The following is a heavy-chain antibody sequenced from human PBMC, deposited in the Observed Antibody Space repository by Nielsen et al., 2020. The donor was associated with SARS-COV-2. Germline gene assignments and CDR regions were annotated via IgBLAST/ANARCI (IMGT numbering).Heavy chain of an antibody. CDR1: GYTFTSYY. CDR2: INPSGGSS. J-gene: IGHJ6*02. Sequence: ASVKVSCKASGYTFTSYYMHWVRQAPGQGLEWMGIINPSGGSSTYAQKFQGRVTMTRDTSISTAYMELSRLRSDDTAVYYCARDRRGMDVWGQGTTVTVSS. D-gene: IGHD3-10*01. CDR3: ARDRRGMDV. V-gene: IGHV1-46*01.